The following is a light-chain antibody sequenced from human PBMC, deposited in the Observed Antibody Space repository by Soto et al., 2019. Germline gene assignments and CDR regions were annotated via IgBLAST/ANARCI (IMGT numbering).Light chain of an antibody. V-gene: IGKV1-5*01. CDR1: QSISTW. CDR3: QHYHSFPYT. J-gene: IGKJ2*01. CDR2: YTS. Sequence: DIQMTQSPSTLSASVGDRVTITCRSSQSISTWLAWYQQKPGKAPKLLIYYTSTLESGVPSRFSGSGSGTEVSLTISSLQPDDFATYYCQHYHSFPYTFGQGTKLEIK.